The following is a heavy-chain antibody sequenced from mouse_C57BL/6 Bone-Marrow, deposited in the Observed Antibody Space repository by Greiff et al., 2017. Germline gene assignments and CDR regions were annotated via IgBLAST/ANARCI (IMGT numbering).Heavy chain of an antibody. CDR3: ARDDYVRFAI. CDR2: INPSSGYT. Sequence: VKLQQSGAELAKPGASVKLSCKASGYTFTSYGMHWVKQTPGQGLEWIGYINPSSGYTQYNQKSKDKATLTTDKSPRTAYMQLSSLTYEDTAVYYCARDDYVRFAIWCQGTLVTVSA. J-gene: IGHJ3*01. V-gene: IGHV1-7*01. CDR1: GYTFTSYG. D-gene: IGHD2-4*01.